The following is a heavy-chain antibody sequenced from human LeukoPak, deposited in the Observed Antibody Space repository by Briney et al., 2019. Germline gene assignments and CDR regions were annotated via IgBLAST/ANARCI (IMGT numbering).Heavy chain of an antibody. Sequence: GGSLRLSCTASGFTFSDYAMSWVRQAPGQGLEWMGWISAYNGNTNYAQKLQGRVTMTTDTSTSTAYMELRSLRPDDTAVYYCARDLRDYYDSSGYYRALDYWGQGTLVTVSS. CDR1: GFTFSDYA. CDR3: ARDLRDYYDSSGYYRALDY. V-gene: IGHV1-18*01. D-gene: IGHD3-22*01. J-gene: IGHJ4*02. CDR2: ISAYNGNT.